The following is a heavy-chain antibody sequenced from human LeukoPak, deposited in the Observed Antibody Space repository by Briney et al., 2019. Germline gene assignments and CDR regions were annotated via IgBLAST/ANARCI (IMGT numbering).Heavy chain of an antibody. Sequence: QSGGSLRLSCAASGFTFSSYGMHWVRQAPGKGLEWVAVIWYDGSNKYYADSVKGRFTISRDNSKNTLYLQVNSLRAEDTAVYHCARDVRIAAAGHWYYFDYWGQGTLVTVSS. CDR1: GFTFSSYG. D-gene: IGHD6-13*01. V-gene: IGHV3-33*01. CDR2: IWYDGSNK. J-gene: IGHJ4*02. CDR3: ARDVRIAAAGHWYYFDY.